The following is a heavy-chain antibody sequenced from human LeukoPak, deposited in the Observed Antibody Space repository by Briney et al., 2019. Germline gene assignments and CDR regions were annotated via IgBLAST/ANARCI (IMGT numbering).Heavy chain of an antibody. D-gene: IGHD3-22*01. CDR1: GFLFNNYG. CDR2: INWNSIRV. Sequence: GESLKISCTASGFLFNNYGMSWVRQAPGKGLEWVSGINWNSIRVGYADSVKGRFTISRDNAKNSLYLQMNSLRAEDTAFYYCARLRNYDSSGYYFEIDSWGQGTLVTVSS. CDR3: ARLRNYDSSGYYFEIDS. J-gene: IGHJ4*02. V-gene: IGHV3-20*04.